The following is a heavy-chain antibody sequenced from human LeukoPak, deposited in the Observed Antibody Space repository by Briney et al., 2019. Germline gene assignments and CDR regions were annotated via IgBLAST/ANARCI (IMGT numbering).Heavy chain of an antibody. V-gene: IGHV3-23*01. J-gene: IGHJ4*02. CDR1: GFTFSSYA. CDR3: AKQSLYDSSGHFHY. D-gene: IGHD3-22*01. CDR2: ITGSGGYT. Sequence: GGSLRLSCAASGFTFSSYAMTWVRQAPGKGLEWVSTITGSGGYTYYADSVKGRFTISRDNSKNTLFLRMNSLRAEDTAVYFCAKQSLYDSSGHFHYWGQGTLVTAST.